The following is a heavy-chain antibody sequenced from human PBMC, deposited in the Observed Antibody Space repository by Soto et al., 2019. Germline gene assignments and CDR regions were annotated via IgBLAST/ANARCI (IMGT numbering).Heavy chain of an antibody. D-gene: IGHD6-6*01. CDR2: VYHSGTT. Sequence: QVLLQEPGPGLVKPSGTLSLTCTVSGGSVTTSKWWSWVRQTPGKGLEWIGEVYHSGTTNYNPSLEGRVPISVDKSNNQFPLRLTSVTAADTAIYFCARARVTVAARPDAFDVWGQGTLVTVSS. V-gene: IGHV4-4*02. J-gene: IGHJ3*01. CDR3: ARARVTVAARPDAFDV. CDR1: GGSVTTSKW.